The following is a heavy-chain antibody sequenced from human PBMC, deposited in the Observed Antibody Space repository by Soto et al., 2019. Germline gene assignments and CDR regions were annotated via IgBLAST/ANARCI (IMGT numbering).Heavy chain of an antibody. CDR3: ARSQYYYYSSGYYWDSFHI. D-gene: IGHD3-22*01. J-gene: IGHJ3*02. CDR1: GGTFSSYA. Sequence: SVKVSRKASGGTFSSYAISWVRQAPGQGLEWMGGLIPIFGTANYAQKFQGRVTITADKSTSTAYMELSSLRSEDTAVYYCARSQYYYYSSGYYWDSFHIWGQGTMVTVSS. CDR2: LIPIFGTA. V-gene: IGHV1-69*06.